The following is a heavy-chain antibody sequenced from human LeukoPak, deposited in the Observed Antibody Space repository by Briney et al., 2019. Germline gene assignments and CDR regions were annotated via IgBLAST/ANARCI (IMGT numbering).Heavy chain of an antibody. CDR2: ISAYNGNT. V-gene: IGHV1-18*01. CDR3: ARDSPESQDFDWLLPLDY. D-gene: IGHD3-9*01. CDR1: GYTFTSYG. J-gene: IGHJ4*02. Sequence: ASVKVSCKASGYTFTSYGIIWVRQAPGQGLEWMGWISAYNGNTNYAQKLQGRVTMTTDTSTSTAYMELRSLRSDDTAVYYCARDSPESQDFDWLLPLDYWGQGTLVTVSS.